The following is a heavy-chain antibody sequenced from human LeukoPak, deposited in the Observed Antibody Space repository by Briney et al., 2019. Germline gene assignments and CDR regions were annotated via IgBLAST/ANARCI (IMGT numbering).Heavy chain of an antibody. CDR3: TRDYGGFDY. V-gene: IGHV3-49*04. CDR1: GFTFSSYA. Sequence: GRSLRLSCAASGFTFSSYAMHWVRQAPGKGLEWVGFIRSKVYGGTTEYAASVKGRFIISRDDSKSIAYLQMNSLKTEDTAVYYCTRDYGGFDYWGQGTLVTVSS. J-gene: IGHJ4*02. D-gene: IGHD4-23*01. CDR2: IRSKVYGGTT.